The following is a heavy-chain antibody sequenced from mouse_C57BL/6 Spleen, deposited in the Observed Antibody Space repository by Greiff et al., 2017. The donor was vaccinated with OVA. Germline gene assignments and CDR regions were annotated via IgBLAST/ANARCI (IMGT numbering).Heavy chain of an antibody. CDR3: TRDSHYYGSSLYAMDY. Sequence: DVQLVESGEGLVKPGGSLKLSCAASGFTFSSYAMSWVRQTPEKRLEWVAYISSGGDYIYYADTVKGRFTISRDNARNTLYLQMSSLKSEDTAMYYCTRDSHYYGSSLYAMDYWGQGTSVTVSS. J-gene: IGHJ4*01. CDR2: ISSGGDYI. CDR1: GFTFSSYA. V-gene: IGHV5-9-1*02. D-gene: IGHD1-1*01.